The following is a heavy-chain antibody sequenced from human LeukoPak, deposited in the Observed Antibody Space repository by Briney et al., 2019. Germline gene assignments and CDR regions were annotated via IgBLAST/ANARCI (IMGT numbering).Heavy chain of an antibody. CDR2: IYTSGST. CDR1: GGSISSYY. CDR3: ARGRQSRAVVVVAATREFAFDI. J-gene: IGHJ3*02. D-gene: IGHD2-15*01. V-gene: IGHV4-4*07. Sequence: SETLSLTCTVSGGSISSYYWSWIRQPAGKGLEWIGRIYTSGSTNYNPSLKSRVTMSVDTSKNQFSLKLSSVTAADTAVYYCARGRQSRAVVVVAATREFAFDIWGQGTMVTVSS.